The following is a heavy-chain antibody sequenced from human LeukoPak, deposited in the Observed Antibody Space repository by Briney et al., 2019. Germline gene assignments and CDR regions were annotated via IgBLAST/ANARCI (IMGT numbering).Heavy chain of an antibody. D-gene: IGHD5-12*01. Sequence: ASVKVSRKVAVYTLTELSMHWVRQAPGKGLEWMGGFDPEDGETIYAQKFQGRVTMTEDTSTDTAYMELSSLRSEDTAVYYCATPLRGYDPPYFDYWGQGTLVTVSS. CDR1: VYTLTELS. V-gene: IGHV1-24*01. CDR2: FDPEDGET. CDR3: ATPLRGYDPPYFDY. J-gene: IGHJ4*02.